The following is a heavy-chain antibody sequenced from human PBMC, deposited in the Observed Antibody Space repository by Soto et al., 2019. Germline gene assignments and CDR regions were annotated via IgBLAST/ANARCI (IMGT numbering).Heavy chain of an antibody. J-gene: IGHJ6*03. V-gene: IGHV3-7*01. Sequence: EVQLVESGGGLVQPGGSLRLSCAASGFSFSSYWMSWVRQAPEKGLEWVANIKQDGSEKYYVDSVKGRFTISRDNAKNSLYLQMNSLRAEDTAVYYCARGASDFWSGYYPSYYYYYMDVWGKGTTVTVSS. CDR3: ARGASDFWSGYYPSYYYYYMDV. CDR1: GFSFSSYW. CDR2: IKQDGSEK. D-gene: IGHD3-3*01.